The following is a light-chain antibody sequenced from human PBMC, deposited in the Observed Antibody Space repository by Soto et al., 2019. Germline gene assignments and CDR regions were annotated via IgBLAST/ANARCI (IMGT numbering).Light chain of an antibody. J-gene: IGLJ1*01. V-gene: IGLV2-14*01. CDR3: SSYTSNNTGV. Sequence: ALTQPASVSGSPGQSITISCTGTSSDVGSYTFVSWYQQHPGKAPKLLIFEVSNRPSGVSNRFSGSKSGNTASLIISGLQAEDEADYYCSSYTSNNTGVFGTGTKVTVL. CDR1: SSDVGSYTF. CDR2: EVS.